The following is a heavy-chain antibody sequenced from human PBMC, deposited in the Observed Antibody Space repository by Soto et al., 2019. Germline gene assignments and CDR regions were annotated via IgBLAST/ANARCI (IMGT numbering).Heavy chain of an antibody. CDR3: ARRRASYYGGNHHPYYFDR. D-gene: IGHD1-26*01. CDR1: VASIITDNYF. J-gene: IGHJ4*02. Sequence: AETLSLTCAVSVASIITDNYFWVWIRHAPRRGLELIGSISYSGRTYDNPSLQSRVTISIDASKNQFSLKLTSVTTADTAVYYCARRRASYYGGNHHPYYFDRWGQGALVTVSS. CDR2: ISYSGRT. V-gene: IGHV4-39*01.